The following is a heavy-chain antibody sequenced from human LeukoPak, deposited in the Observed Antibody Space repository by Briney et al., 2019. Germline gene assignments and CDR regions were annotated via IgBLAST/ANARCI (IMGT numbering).Heavy chain of an antibody. CDR1: GGSISSYY. CDR2: IYYSGST. CDR3: AGTYCGGCAFDI. J-gene: IGHJ3*02. D-gene: IGHD2-21*01. V-gene: IGHV4-59*08. Sequence: SETLSLTCTVSGGSISSYYWSWIRQPPGKGLEWIGYIYYSGSTNYNPSLKSRVTISVDTSKNQFSLKLSSVTAADTAVYYCAGTYCGGCAFDIWGQGTMVTVSS.